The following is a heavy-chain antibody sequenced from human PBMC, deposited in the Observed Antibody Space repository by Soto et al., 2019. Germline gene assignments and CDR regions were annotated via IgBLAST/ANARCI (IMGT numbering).Heavy chain of an antibody. CDR2: IYSGGST. V-gene: IGHV3-53*01. D-gene: IGHD2-15*01. J-gene: IGHJ3*02. CDR3: ASPWAEGYCSGGSCLGGAFDI. Sequence: GGSLRLSCAASGFTVSSNYMSWVRQAPGKGLEWVSVIYSGGSTYYADSVKGRFTISRDNSKNTLYLQMNSLRAEDTAVYYCASPWAEGYCSGGSCLGGAFDIWGQGTMVTVSS. CDR1: GFTVSSNY.